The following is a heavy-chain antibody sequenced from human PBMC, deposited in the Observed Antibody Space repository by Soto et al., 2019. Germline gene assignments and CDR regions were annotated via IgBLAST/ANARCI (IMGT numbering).Heavy chain of an antibody. D-gene: IGHD3-10*01. CDR1: GDSVSSNSAA. Sequence: SQTLSLTCAISGDSVSSNSAAWNWIRQSPSRGLEWLGRTYYRSKWYNDYAVSVESRITINPDTSKNQFSLQLNSVTPEDTAVYYCARDSIDFKLPDYSGFDYWGQGTLVTVSS. V-gene: IGHV6-1*01. CDR2: TYYRSKWYN. CDR3: ARDSIDFKLPDYSGFDY. J-gene: IGHJ4*02.